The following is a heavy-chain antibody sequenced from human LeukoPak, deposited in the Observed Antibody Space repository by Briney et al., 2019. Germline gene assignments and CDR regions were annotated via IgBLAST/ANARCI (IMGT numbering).Heavy chain of an antibody. D-gene: IGHD1/OR15-1a*01. Sequence: PAGTLSLTCAVTGCAISSYYWSWVRQTPGKGLELIAYIYSSGNTNYNPSLESRVTILVDTILTQFSLTLTYVCAADPAIYYCARQPSGTAAFDIWGQGTMVIVSS. J-gene: IGHJ3*02. CDR1: GCAISSYY. CDR2: IYSSGNT. V-gene: IGHV4-59*08. CDR3: ARQPSGTAAFDI.